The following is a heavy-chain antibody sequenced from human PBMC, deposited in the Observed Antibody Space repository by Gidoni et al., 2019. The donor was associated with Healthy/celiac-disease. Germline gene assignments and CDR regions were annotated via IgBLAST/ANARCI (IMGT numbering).Heavy chain of an antibody. D-gene: IGHD1-26*01. V-gene: IGHV1-69*17. Sequence: QVQLVQSGAEVKKPGSSVQVSCKASGGTVSSYAISGVRQAPGQGLEWMGGIIPIFGIANYAQKFQGRVTITADKSTSTAYMELSSLRSEDTAVYYCARDQVVGATTGGFDYWGQGTLVTVSS. CDR2: IIPIFGIA. CDR1: GGTVSSYA. CDR3: ARDQVVGATTGGFDY. J-gene: IGHJ4*02.